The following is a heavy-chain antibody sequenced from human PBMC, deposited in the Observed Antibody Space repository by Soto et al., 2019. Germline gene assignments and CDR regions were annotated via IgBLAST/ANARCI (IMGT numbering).Heavy chain of an antibody. J-gene: IGHJ4*02. Sequence: EVQLVESGGGLVQPGGSMRLSCSVSGFSFSTYSMNWVRQAPGKGLEWVSYIRSSDRTIYYADSVKGRFTISSDNAENSLYLQMNGLRAEDTAVYYCARDSAFSFDYWGQGALVTVSS. CDR1: GFSFSTYS. CDR2: IRSSDRTI. CDR3: ARDSAFSFDY. V-gene: IGHV3-48*01.